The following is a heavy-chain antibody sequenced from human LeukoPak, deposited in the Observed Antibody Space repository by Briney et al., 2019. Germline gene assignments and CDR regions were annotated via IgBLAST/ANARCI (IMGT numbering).Heavy chain of an antibody. D-gene: IGHD3-10*01. CDR1: GFTFSRYW. CDR2: INQVGSEK. V-gene: IGHV3-7*05. Sequence: SGGSLRLSCSASGFTFSRYWMIWVRQAPGKGLEWVANINQVGSEKYYADSVKGRFTISRDNSKNSLYLQMNSLRAEDTAVYVCARDHSEPGVFFDSWGQGTLVTVSS. J-gene: IGHJ4*02. CDR3: ARDHSEPGVFFDS.